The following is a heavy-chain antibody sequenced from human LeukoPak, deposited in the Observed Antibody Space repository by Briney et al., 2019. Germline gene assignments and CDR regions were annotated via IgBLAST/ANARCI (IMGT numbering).Heavy chain of an antibody. CDR1: GFTFGDYA. D-gene: IGHD3-3*01. CDR2: IRSKAYGGTT. Sequence: GRSLRLSCTASGFTFGDYAMSWVRQAPGKGLEGVGFIRSKAYGGTTEYAASVKGRFTISRDDSKSIAYLQMNSLKTEDTAVYYCTRGSPYYDFWSGYPSSYYFDYWGQGTLVTVSS. CDR3: TRGSPYYDFWSGYPSSYYFDY. V-gene: IGHV3-49*04. J-gene: IGHJ4*02.